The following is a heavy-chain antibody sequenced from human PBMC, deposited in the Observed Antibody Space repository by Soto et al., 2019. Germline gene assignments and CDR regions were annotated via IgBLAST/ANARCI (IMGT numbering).Heavy chain of an antibody. V-gene: IGHV4-39*01. CDR2: IYYNGET. Sequence: QLQLQESGPGLVKPAETLSLKCAVSGGSVSSGNYFWGWIRQPPGKGLQWIGNIYYNGETYYSPSLQSRVTMSVDTAQNQFSLRLTSVTAADTAVYYCARRFIDNWNQAHAFDFWGQGTLVTVSS. CDR1: GGSVSSGNYF. D-gene: IGHD1-20*01. J-gene: IGHJ3*01. CDR3: ARRFIDNWNQAHAFDF.